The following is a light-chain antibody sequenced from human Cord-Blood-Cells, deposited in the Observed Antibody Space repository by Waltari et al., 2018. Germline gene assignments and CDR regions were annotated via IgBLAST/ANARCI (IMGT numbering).Light chain of an antibody. CDR2: WAS. CDR3: QQYYSTPYT. CDR1: TSVLYSSINKNY. J-gene: IGKJ2*01. V-gene: IGKV4-1*01. Sequence: IVMTTTPDPRAVVMGERATSQFKSTTSVLYSSINKNYLAWYQQKPGQPPKLLIYWASTRESEVPVLCSGCGSGVDFTLPICSLLAEDGAVYYCQQYYSTPYTFGQGTKLE.